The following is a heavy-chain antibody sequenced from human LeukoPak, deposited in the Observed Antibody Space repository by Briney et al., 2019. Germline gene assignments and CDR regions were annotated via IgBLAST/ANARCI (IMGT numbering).Heavy chain of an antibody. Sequence: ASVKVSCKASGYTFTSNYIHWVRQAPGQGLEWMGMIYPRDGSTSYAQKFQGRVTVTRDTPTSTVHMELSGLRSEDTAVYYCARDQEGFDYWGQGTMVTVSS. CDR2: IYPRDGST. V-gene: IGHV1-46*01. CDR3: ARDQEGFDY. J-gene: IGHJ4*03. CDR1: GYTFTSNY.